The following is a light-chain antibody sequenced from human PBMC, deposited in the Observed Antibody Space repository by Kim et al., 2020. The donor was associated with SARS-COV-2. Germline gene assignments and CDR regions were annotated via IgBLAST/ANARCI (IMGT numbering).Light chain of an antibody. CDR3: HQFKTYPFT. Sequence: VDRFTITCRASQGITIALAWYQQKPGKAPKVLIYDASSLESGVPSRFSGSGSGTDFTLTISSLQPEDFATYYCHQFKTYPFTFGGGTKVDIK. CDR1: QGITIA. CDR2: DAS. J-gene: IGKJ4*01. V-gene: IGKV1-13*02.